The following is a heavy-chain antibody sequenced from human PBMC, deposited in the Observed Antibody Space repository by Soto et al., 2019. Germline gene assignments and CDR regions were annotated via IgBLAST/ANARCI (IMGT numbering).Heavy chain of an antibody. J-gene: IGHJ5*02. CDR2: IYYSGST. CDR1: GGSISSGDYY. V-gene: IGHV4-30-4*01. CDR3: ARGYASQNWFAP. D-gene: IGHD5-12*01. Sequence: SETLSLTCTVFGGSISSGDYYWSLILQPPGKGLEWIGYIYYSGSTYYTPSLKSRVTISVDTSRNQFSLKRSSVTAADTAVYYCARGYASQNWFAPWGQGTLVTVSS.